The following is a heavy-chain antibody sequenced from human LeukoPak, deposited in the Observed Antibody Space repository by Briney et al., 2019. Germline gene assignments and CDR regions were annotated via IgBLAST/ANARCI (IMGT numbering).Heavy chain of an antibody. CDR1: GFTFSSYA. CDR2: ISGSGGST. CDR3: AKGMWYYDSSGYYAPTDY. D-gene: IGHD3-22*01. V-gene: IGHV3-23*01. Sequence: GGSLRLSCAASGFTFSSYAMSWVRQTPGKGLEWVSAISGSGGSTYYADSVKGRFTISRDNSKNTLYLQMNSLRAEDTAVYYCAKGMWYYDSSGYYAPTDYWGQGTLVTVSS. J-gene: IGHJ4*02.